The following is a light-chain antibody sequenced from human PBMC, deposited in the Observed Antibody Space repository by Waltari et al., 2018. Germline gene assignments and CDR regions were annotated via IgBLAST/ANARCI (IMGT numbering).Light chain of an antibody. Sequence: QSALTQPASVSGSPGQSITISCTGTSSDVGSYKLVSWYQQHPGNAPRLMIYADRNRPSGSSHRFSGSKSGKTASLTISGLQAEDEAAYYCCSYAGSSTVKFGEGTYPTVL. J-gene: IGLJ2*01. CDR3: CSYAGSSTVK. CDR2: ADR. CDR1: SSDVGSYKL. V-gene: IGLV2-23*01.